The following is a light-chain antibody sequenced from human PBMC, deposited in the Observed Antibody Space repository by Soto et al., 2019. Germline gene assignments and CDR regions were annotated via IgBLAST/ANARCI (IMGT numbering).Light chain of an antibody. J-gene: IGLJ1*01. V-gene: IGLV2-8*01. CDR3: SSHGGSNNFYA. CDR1: SSDIGAYNY. Sequence: QSVLTQPASVSGSPGQSITISCTGTSSDIGAYNYVSWYQQHPGKVPKLMIYEVSKRPSGVPDRFSASKSGNTASLTVSGLQAEDEADYYCSSHGGSNNFYAFGTGTKGTVL. CDR2: EVS.